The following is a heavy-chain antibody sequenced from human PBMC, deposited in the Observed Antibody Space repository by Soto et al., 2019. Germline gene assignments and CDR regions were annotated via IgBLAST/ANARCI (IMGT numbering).Heavy chain of an antibody. CDR2: IYPGDSDT. J-gene: IGHJ6*02. CDR3: ARCGITLVRGVNLYYYYGMDV. Sequence: GEAQKISCEGSGYNYTTYCIGWVRQKTGKGLEWMGIIYPGDSDTRYSPSFQGQVTISADKSISTAYLQWSSLKASDTAMYYCARCGITLVRGVNLYYYYGMDVWGQGTTVTVSS. CDR1: GYNYTTYC. D-gene: IGHD3-10*01. V-gene: IGHV5-51*01.